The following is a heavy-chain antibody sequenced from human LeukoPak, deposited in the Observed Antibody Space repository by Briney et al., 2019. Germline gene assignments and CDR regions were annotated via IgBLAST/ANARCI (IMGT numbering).Heavy chain of an antibody. CDR3: ARTNDGYVDY. J-gene: IGHJ4*02. Sequence: SQTLSLTCAISGDSVSSNSAAWNWIRQSPSRGLEWLGRTYYRSKWYYSYAVSVKSRVTINPDTSKNQFSLRLNSVSPEDTAVYYRARTNDGYVDYWGQGTLVTVSS. V-gene: IGHV6-1*01. CDR2: TYYRSKWYY. D-gene: IGHD3-16*01. CDR1: GDSVSSNSAA.